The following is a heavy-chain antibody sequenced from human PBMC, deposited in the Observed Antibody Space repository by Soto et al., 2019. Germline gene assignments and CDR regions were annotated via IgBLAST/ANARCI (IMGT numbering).Heavy chain of an antibody. D-gene: IGHD1-1*01. CDR3: TSGLEAPGEASWPDFGS. V-gene: IGHV4-38-2*01. Sequence: PSGTLCLTCAASGFTFTGSVITCVRQQPAGERLWVTCRCALGAGTYYNHSLKGRFTISTDVSKNQLSLRLTSVTAADTAVYYCTSGLEAPGEASWPDFGSWGPCTLVTVS. J-gene: IGHJ5*01. CDR1: GFTFTGSVI. CDR2: CALGAGT.